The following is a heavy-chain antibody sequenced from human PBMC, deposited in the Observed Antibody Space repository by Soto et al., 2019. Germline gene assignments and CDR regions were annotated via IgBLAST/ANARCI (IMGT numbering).Heavy chain of an antibody. CDR2: VMGGGETT. V-gene: IGHV3-23*01. D-gene: IGHD6-19*01. CDR3: AKGQEASGLTTSYLEY. CDR1: VFSFSSYA. J-gene: IGHJ4*02. Sequence: VGSLRLSCQSSVFSFSSYAMSCVRRSPGRGLEWVSVVMGGGETTYYADSVKGRFTISRDNSKKTLFLEMRSLRGEDTAVYFCAKGQEASGLTTSYLEYWGPGTLVIVSS.